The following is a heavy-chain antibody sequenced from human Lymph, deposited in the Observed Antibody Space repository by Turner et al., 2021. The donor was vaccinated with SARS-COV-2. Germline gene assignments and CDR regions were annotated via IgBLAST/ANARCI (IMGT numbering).Heavy chain of an antibody. CDR3: ARYGSGGYFYYGLDV. V-gene: IGHV3-30*04. J-gene: IGHJ6*02. Sequence: QVQLVASGGGVVQPGRCLRRSCAAAGFTFSTYAIHWVRQAAGKGLVWVAVISYDGSNKSYADSVKGRFTISRDNSKTTLYLQMNSLRAEDTAVYYCARYGSGGYFYYGLDVWGQGTTVTVSS. CDR1: GFTFSTYA. D-gene: IGHD3-10*01. CDR2: ISYDGSNK.